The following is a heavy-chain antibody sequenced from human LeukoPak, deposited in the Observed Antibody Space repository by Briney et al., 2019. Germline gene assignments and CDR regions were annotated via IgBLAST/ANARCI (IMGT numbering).Heavy chain of an antibody. CDR2: IKRDGSEK. D-gene: IGHD3-22*01. Sequence: EGSLILSCAAFGFTFNNYWMNWVRQAPGEGLEWVANIKRDGSEKYYVASVKGRFTISRDNAKNSLYLQMNSLRGEDTAVYYCARAMEPYYDTNGCDSWGQGTLVTVSS. V-gene: IGHV3-7*01. CDR3: ARAMEPYYDTNGCDS. J-gene: IGHJ4*02. CDR1: GFTFNNYW.